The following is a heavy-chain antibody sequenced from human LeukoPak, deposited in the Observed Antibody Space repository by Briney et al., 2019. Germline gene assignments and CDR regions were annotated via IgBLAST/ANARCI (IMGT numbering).Heavy chain of an antibody. Sequence: PGGSLRLSCAASGFTVSSNYMSWVRQAPGKGLEWVAVISYDGSNKYYADSVKGRFTISRDNSKNTLYLQMNSLRAEDTAVYYCAKDRYYYDSSGYSPFDYWGQGTLVTVSS. CDR2: ISYDGSNK. CDR1: GFTVSSNY. CDR3: AKDRYYYDSSGYSPFDY. D-gene: IGHD3-22*01. V-gene: IGHV3-30*18. J-gene: IGHJ4*02.